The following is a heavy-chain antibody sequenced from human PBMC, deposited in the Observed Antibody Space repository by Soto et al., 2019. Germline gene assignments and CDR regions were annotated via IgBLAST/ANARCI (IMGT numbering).Heavy chain of an antibody. Sequence: PSETLSLTCAVYGGSFSSYYWSWIRQPPGKGLEWIGEINHSGSTNYNPSLKSRVTISVDTSKNQFSLKLSSVTAADTAVYYCARCYGSGYNWFDPWGQGTLVT. CDR2: INHSGST. J-gene: IGHJ5*02. CDR3: ARCYGSGYNWFDP. D-gene: IGHD3-10*01. V-gene: IGHV4-34*01. CDR1: GGSFSSYY.